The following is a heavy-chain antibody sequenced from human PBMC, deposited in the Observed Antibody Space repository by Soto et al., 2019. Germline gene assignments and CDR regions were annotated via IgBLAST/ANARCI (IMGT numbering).Heavy chain of an antibody. V-gene: IGHV3-30-3*01. CDR1: GFTFSSYG. D-gene: IGHD6-13*01. CDR3: ARTAGGRVRGALDI. J-gene: IGHJ3*02. CDR2: IPNTENKK. Sequence: QVHLEESGGGVVQPGTSLRLSCVASGFTFSSYGMHWGRQAPGKGLEWVAVIPNTENKKYYADSVKGRFTISRDNSQNTLFLQMDSLMSEDTAMYYCARTAGGRVRGALDIWGQGTMVTVS.